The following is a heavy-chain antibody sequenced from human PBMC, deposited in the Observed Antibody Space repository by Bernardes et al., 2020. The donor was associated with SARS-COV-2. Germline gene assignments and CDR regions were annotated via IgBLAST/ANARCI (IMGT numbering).Heavy chain of an antibody. Sequence: SGHTLSKPTQTITLTCPFSGFSLNHNGVGVGWIRQPPGKALEWPALIYWDDDTRYSPSLKSRLTITKDSKNQVVLTMTNMDPVDTATYYCAHGYSNSWSDSRVSVIWFDPWGQGTLVTVSS. CDR2: IYWDDDT. V-gene: IGHV2-5*02. J-gene: IGHJ5*02. CDR1: GFSLNHNGVG. D-gene: IGHD6-13*01. CDR3: AHGYSNSWSDSRVSVIWFDP.